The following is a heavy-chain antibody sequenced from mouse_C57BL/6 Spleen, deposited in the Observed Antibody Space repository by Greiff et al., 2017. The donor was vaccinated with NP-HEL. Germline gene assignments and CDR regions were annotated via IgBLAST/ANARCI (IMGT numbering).Heavy chain of an antibody. CDR2: IYPGDGDT. Sequence: VKLMESGPELVKPGASVKISCKASGYAFSSSWMNWVKQRPGKGLEWIGRIYPGDGDTNYNGKFKGKATLTADKSSSTAYMQLSSLTSEDSAVYFCVRTTVVATDYYAMDYWGQGTSVTVSS. CDR3: VRTTVVATDYYAMDY. V-gene: IGHV1-82*01. CDR1: GYAFSSSW. J-gene: IGHJ4*01. D-gene: IGHD1-1*01.